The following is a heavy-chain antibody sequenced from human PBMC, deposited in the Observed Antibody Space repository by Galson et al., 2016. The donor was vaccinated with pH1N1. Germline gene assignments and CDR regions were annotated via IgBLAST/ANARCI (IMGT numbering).Heavy chain of an antibody. J-gene: IGHJ3*01. CDR2: ISWNGGIA. Sequence: SLRLSCATSGFRFDDYAMHWVRQAPGKGLEWVSGISWNGGIAGYADSMKGRLIISRDNAKNALYLQMNSLRVEDTALYCCARYFRGGRRPVVDAFDAWGRGTTVTVSS. D-gene: IGHD2-15*01. CDR1: GFRFDDYA. V-gene: IGHV3-9*01. CDR3: ARYFRGGRRPVVDAFDA.